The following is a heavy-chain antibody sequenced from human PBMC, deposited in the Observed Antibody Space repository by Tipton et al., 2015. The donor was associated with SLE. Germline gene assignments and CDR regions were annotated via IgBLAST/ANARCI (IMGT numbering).Heavy chain of an antibody. CDR2: IHYSGST. V-gene: IGHV4-59*01. D-gene: IGHD3-16*01. CDR1: GGSISSYY. Sequence: GLVKPSETLSVMCTVSGGSISSYYWNWIRQPPGKGLEWIGYIHYSGSTNYNPSLSSRVSMSLDTSRNQVSLRENSVTAADTAVYCCGGAAVGVGDFDYWGQGTLVTVSS. CDR3: GGAAVGVGDFDY. J-gene: IGHJ4*02.